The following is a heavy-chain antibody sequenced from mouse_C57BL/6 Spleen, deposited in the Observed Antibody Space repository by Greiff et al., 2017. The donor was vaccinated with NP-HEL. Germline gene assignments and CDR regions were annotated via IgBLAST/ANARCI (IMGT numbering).Heavy chain of an antibody. V-gene: IGHV1-61*01. CDR1: GYTFTSYW. D-gene: IGHD3-2*02. Sequence: VQLQQSGAELVRPGSSVKLSCKASGYTFTSYWMDWVKQRPGQGLEWIGNIYPSDSETHYNQKFKDKATLTVDKSSSTAYMQLSSLTSEDSAVYYCARSRDSGYDFDYWGQGTTLTVSS. CDR3: ARSRDSGYDFDY. J-gene: IGHJ2*01. CDR2: IYPSDSET.